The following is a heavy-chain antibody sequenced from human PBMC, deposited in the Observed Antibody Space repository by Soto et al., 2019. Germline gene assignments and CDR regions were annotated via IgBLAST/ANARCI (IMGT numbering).Heavy chain of an antibody. CDR1: GFTFSSYG. CDR3: ASRTVDTAMDDAFDI. Sequence: QVQLVESGGGVVQPGRSLRLSCAASGFTFSSYGMHWVRQAPGKGLEWVAVIWYDGSNKYYADSVKGRFTISRDNSKNTLYLQMNSLRAEDTAVYYCASRTVDTAMDDAFDIWGQGTMVTVSS. J-gene: IGHJ3*02. V-gene: IGHV3-33*01. D-gene: IGHD5-18*01. CDR2: IWYDGSNK.